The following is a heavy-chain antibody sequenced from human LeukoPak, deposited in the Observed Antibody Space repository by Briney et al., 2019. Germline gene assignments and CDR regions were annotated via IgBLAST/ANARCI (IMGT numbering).Heavy chain of an antibody. J-gene: IGHJ6*03. CDR2: IYYSGST. V-gene: IGHV4-39*01. Sequence: SETLSLTCTVSGGSISSSSYYWGRIRQPPGKGLEWIGSIYYSGSTYYNPSLKSRVTISVDTSKNQFSLKLSSVTAADTAVYYCARRISTYSSSWYNYYYYMDVWGKGTTVTVSS. D-gene: IGHD6-13*01. CDR1: GGSISSSSYY. CDR3: ARRISTYSSSWYNYYYYMDV.